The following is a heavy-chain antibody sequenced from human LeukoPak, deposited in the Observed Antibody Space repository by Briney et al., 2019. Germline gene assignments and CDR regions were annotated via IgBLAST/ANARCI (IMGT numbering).Heavy chain of an antibody. CDR2: IKQDGNEK. D-gene: IGHD1-26*01. CDR1: GFTFSSYW. J-gene: IGHJ4*02. V-gene: IGHV3-7*01. CDR3: ARAGGGSYGSGSYYFDY. Sequence: GGSLRLSCAASGFTFSSYWMSWVRQAPGKGLEWVANIKQDGNEKYYVDSVKGRFTISRDNAKNSLYLQMNSLRAEDTAVYYCARAGGGSYGSGSYYFDYWGQGTLVTVSS.